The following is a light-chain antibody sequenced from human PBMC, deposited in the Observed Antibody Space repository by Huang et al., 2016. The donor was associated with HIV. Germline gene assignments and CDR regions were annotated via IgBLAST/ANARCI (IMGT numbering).Light chain of an antibody. J-gene: IGKJ2*01. Sequence: EIVLTQSPGTLSLSPGERATLSCRASQSVGIYLAWYQQKPGQAPRLLIYGASTRVTGIPDRFSGGGSGTDFTLTISRLEPEDFAMYYCQQYSTSSYTFGQGTKVDI. CDR2: GAS. V-gene: IGKV3-20*01. CDR1: QSVGIY. CDR3: QQYSTSSYT.